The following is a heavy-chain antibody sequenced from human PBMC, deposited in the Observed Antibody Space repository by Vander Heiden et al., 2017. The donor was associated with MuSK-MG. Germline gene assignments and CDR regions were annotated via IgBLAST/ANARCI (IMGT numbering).Heavy chain of an antibody. CDR2: IYYSGSS. V-gene: IGHV4-31*03. CDR3: AIVKKRIFGVVRDAFDI. CDR1: GGSISRGGYY. Sequence: QVQLQESGPGLVKHSQTLSLTSTVSGGSISRGGYYWSWIRQHPGKGLEWIGYIYYSGSSYYNPSLKHRVTISVDTSKNQFSLKLSSVTAADTAVYYCAIVKKRIFGVVRDAFDIWGQGTMVTVSS. D-gene: IGHD3-3*01. J-gene: IGHJ3*02.